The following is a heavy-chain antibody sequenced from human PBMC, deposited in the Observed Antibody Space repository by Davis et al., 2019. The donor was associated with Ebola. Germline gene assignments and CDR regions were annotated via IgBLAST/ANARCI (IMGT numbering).Heavy chain of an antibody. CDR1: GFTFSSYA. CDR2: ISYDGNNK. V-gene: IGHV3-30-3*01. CDR3: ARGSSVTARSAFDI. J-gene: IGHJ3*02. D-gene: IGHD2-21*02. Sequence: GESLKLSCAASGFTFSSYAIHWVRQAPGKGLEWVAVISYDGNNKYYADPVKGRFTISRDNSKNTLYLQMNSLRAEDTAVYYCARGSSVTARSAFDIWGQGTLVTVSS.